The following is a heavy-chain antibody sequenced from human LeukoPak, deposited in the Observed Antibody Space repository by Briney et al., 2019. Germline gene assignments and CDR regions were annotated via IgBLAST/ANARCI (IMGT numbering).Heavy chain of an antibody. J-gene: IGHJ4*02. D-gene: IGHD1-26*01. CDR2: IYHSGNI. CDR1: VGSMSSGVYS. Sequence: PSETLSLTCSVSVGSMSSGVYSLSWIRRPPGKGLEWIVYIYHSGNIYYDPSLKSRVTISIDRSNNQFSLRLNSVTAADTAVYYCARAVGVIGNNQFDYWGQGTLVTVSS. V-gene: IGHV4-30-2*01. CDR3: ARAVGVIGNNQFDY.